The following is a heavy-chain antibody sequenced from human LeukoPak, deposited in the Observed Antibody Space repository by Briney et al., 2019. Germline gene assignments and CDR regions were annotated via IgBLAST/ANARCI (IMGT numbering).Heavy chain of an antibody. Sequence: GESLKISCKGSGYSFTSYWIGWVRQMPGKGLEWMGIIYPGDSDTRYSPSFQGQVTISADKSISTAYLQWSSLKASDTAMYYCARQDVEYSSGWYAFDIWGQGTMVTVSS. CDR3: ARQDVEYSSGWYAFDI. J-gene: IGHJ3*02. CDR2: IYPGDSDT. V-gene: IGHV5-51*01. D-gene: IGHD6-19*01. CDR1: GYSFTSYW.